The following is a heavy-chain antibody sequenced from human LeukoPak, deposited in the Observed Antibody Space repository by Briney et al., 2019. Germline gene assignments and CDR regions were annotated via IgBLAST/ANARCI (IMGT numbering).Heavy chain of an antibody. CDR1: GGSISSSSYY. CDR3: ARASLYYDSSGYYYYYFDY. J-gene: IGHJ4*02. V-gene: IGHV4-39*07. D-gene: IGHD3-22*01. Sequence: SETLSLTCTVSGGSISSSSYYWGWIRQPPGKGLEGIGSIYYSGSTYYNPSLKSRVTISVDTSKNQFSLKLSSVTAADTAVYYCARASLYYDSSGYYYYYFDYWGQGTLVTVPS. CDR2: IYYSGST.